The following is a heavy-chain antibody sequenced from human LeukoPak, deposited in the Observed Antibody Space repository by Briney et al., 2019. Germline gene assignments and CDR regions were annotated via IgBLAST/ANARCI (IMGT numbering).Heavy chain of an antibody. CDR2: ISYDGSNK. CDR3: ARDRNWASRNWYLDL. Sequence: PGGSLRLYCAASGFTFSSYGMHWVRQAPGKGLEWVTVISYDGSNKYYADSVKGRFTISRDNSKNTLYLQMNSLRAEDTAVYYCARDRNWASRNWYLDLWGRGTLVTVSS. D-gene: IGHD7-27*01. V-gene: IGHV3-30*03. CDR1: GFTFSSYG. J-gene: IGHJ2*01.